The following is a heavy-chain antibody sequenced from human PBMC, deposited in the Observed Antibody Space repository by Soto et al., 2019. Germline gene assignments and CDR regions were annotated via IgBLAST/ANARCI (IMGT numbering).Heavy chain of an antibody. J-gene: IGHJ4*02. CDR3: ARDGYKKGGDY. CDR2: IIPIFGTA. Sequence: ASVKVSCKASGGTFSSYAISWVRQAPGQGLEWMGGIIPIFGTASYAQKFQGRVTITADKSTSTAYMELSSLRSEDTAVYYCARDGYKKGGDYWGQGTLVTVSS. V-gene: IGHV1-69*06. D-gene: IGHD5-12*01. CDR1: GGTFSSYA.